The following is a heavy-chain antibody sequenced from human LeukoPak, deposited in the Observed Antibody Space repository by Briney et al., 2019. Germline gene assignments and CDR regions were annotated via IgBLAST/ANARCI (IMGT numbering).Heavy chain of an antibody. Sequence: SETLSLTCSVSGYSISSGYHWAWIRQAPGKGLEWMGSIYQSGSTYDNMSLKSRVSLSVDTSRNQFSLKLSSVTAADTAVYYCARTRYYYNSRSYGAPYYFDYWGQGTLVTVSS. V-gene: IGHV4-38-2*02. CDR1: GYSISSGYH. D-gene: IGHD3-10*01. J-gene: IGHJ4*02. CDR3: ARTRYYYNSRSYGAPYYFDY. CDR2: IYQSGST.